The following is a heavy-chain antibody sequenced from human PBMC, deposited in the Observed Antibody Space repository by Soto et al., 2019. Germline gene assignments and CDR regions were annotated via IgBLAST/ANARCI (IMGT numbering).Heavy chain of an antibody. CDR3: AREGDYGDYAFDY. CDR1: GFTFNKYW. V-gene: IGHV3-74*01. CDR2: ISRDGTIP. J-gene: IGHJ4*02. D-gene: IGHD4-17*01. Sequence: EVQLVESGGGLIQPGGSLRLSCEISGFTFNKYWMHWVRQAPGKGLVWVSRISRDGTIPGYADSVKGRFIISRDNTKNTLYLQMNSLGVEDTAVYYCAREGDYGDYAFDYWGQGTLVTVSS.